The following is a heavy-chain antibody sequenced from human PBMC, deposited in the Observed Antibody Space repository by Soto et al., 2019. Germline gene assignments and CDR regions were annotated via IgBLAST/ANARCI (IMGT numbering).Heavy chain of an antibody. V-gene: IGHV1-69*06. D-gene: IGHD1-26*01. CDR1: GGSFSSYS. Sequence: QVQLVQSGADVKKPGSSVKVSCKASGGSFSSYSISWVRQAPGQGLEWMGGIIPMSDTTKYAQNFQGRVTITADKSTSTAYMELSSLRSVDTAVYYCATIVGGIFAYWGQGTLVTVSS. CDR2: IIPMSDTT. CDR3: ATIVGGIFAY. J-gene: IGHJ4*02.